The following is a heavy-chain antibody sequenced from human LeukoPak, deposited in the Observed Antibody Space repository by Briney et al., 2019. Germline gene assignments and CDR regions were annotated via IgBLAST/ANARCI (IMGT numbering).Heavy chain of an antibody. D-gene: IGHD3-22*01. J-gene: IGHJ6*02. Sequence: QPGGSLRLSCAASGFTFSSYSMNWVRQAPGKGLEWVSYISSSSSTIYYADSVKGRFTISRDNAKNSLYLQMNSLRDEDTAVYYCARDLGSSGYYYYYYGMDVWGQGTTVTVSS. CDR1: GFTFSSYS. CDR2: ISSSSSTI. V-gene: IGHV3-48*02. CDR3: ARDLGSSGYYYYYYGMDV.